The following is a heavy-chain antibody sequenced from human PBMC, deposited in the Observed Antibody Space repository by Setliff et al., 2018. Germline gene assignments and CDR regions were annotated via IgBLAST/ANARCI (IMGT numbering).Heavy chain of an antibody. V-gene: IGHV4-39*01. D-gene: IGHD3-16*01. CDR3: ARRGRGAGRRTDAFDI. CDR1: GGSISSSSYY. J-gene: IGHJ3*02. CDR2: MYYSGGT. Sequence: SETLSLTCSVSGGSISSSSYYWGWIRQPPGKGLEWIGSMYYSGGTDYNPSLKSRVTISVDTSKNQFSLKLSSVTAADTAVYYCARRGRGAGRRTDAFDIWGQGTMVTVSS.